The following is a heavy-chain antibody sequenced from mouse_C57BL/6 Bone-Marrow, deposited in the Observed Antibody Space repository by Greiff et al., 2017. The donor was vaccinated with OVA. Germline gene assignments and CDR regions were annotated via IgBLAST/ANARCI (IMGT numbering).Heavy chain of an antibody. CDR2: IYPSDSET. CDR1: GYTFTSYW. V-gene: IGHV1-61*01. CDR3: ARVGGLFDY. J-gene: IGHJ2*01. Sequence: QVQLKQPGAELVRPGSSVTLSCKASGYTFTSYWMDWVKQRPGQGLEWIGNIYPSDSETHYNQKFKDQATLTVDKSSSTAYMQHRSLTSEDSAVDYCARVGGLFDYGGQGTLSQSPQ.